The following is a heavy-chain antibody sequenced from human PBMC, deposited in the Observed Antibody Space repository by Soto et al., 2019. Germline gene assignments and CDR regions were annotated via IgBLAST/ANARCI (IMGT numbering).Heavy chain of an antibody. CDR1: GYTFTSYG. J-gene: IGHJ5*02. CDR2: ISAYNGNT. V-gene: IGHV1-18*01. CDR3: ARDYTHSGWFDP. D-gene: IGHD2-21*01. Sequence: QVQLVQSGAEVKKPGASVKVSCKASGYTFTSYGISWVRQAPGQGLEWMGWISAYNGNTKYAQKLQGRVTTTTDTSTSTASMELRSLRSADTALYYCARDYTHSGWFDPWGQGTLVTVSS.